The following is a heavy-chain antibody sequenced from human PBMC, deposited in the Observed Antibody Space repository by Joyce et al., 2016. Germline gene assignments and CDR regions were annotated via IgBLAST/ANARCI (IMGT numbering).Heavy chain of an antibody. V-gene: IGHV4-61*01. CDR1: GASVSSGTYQ. Sequence: QVQLQESGPGLVKPSETLSLSCTVSGASVSSGTYQWSWIRQPPGKGLEWIGYISYSGRTNYNPSLGSRVTMSLDTSKNQCSLKLSSVTAADTAVYYCSRARGSGGSRLGYWGQGTLVTVSS. CDR2: ISYSGRT. D-gene: IGHD2-15*01. CDR3: SRARGSGGSRLGY. J-gene: IGHJ4*02.